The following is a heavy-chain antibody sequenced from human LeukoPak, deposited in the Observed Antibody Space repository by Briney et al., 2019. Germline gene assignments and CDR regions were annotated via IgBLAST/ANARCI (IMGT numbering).Heavy chain of an antibody. V-gene: IGHV1-18*01. CDR2: ISPYNGNT. CDR3: ARQYYGSGSPGLDPYYYGMDV. J-gene: IGHJ6*02. D-gene: IGHD3-10*01. Sequence: GASVKVSCKASGYTFTSYGVSWVRQAPGQGLEWMGWISPYNGNTNCAQNLQGRVTMTTDTSTSTAYMEVRSLKSDDTAVYFCARQYYGSGSPGLDPYYYGMDVWGQGTTVTVSS. CDR1: GYTFTSYG.